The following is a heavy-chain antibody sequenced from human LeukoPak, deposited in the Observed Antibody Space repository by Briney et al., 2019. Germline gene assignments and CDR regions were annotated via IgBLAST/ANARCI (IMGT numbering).Heavy chain of an antibody. Sequence: GGSLRLSCAASGFTFSSYAMSRVRQAPGKGLERVSAISGSGGSTYYADSVKGRFTISRDNSKNTLYLQMNSLRTEDTAVYYCAKDAAPYYYGSGSYYNLRYNWFDPWGQGTLVTVSS. V-gene: IGHV3-23*01. J-gene: IGHJ5*02. CDR3: AKDAAPYYYGSGSYYNLRYNWFDP. CDR2: ISGSGGST. CDR1: GFTFSSYA. D-gene: IGHD3-10*01.